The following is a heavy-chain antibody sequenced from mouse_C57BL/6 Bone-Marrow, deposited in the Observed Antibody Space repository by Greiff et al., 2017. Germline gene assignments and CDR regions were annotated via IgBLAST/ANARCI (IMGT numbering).Heavy chain of an antibody. J-gene: IGHJ3*01. Sequence: EVNLVESGGGLVQSGRSLRLSCATSGFTFSDFYMEWVRQAPGEGLEWIAASRNKANDYTTEYSASVKGRFIGSSDTSQSILYLQMNALRAEDTAIYYCARDASDSSGFWFAYWGQGTLVTVSA. CDR3: ARDASDSSGFWFAY. CDR2: SRNKANDYTT. D-gene: IGHD3-2*02. CDR1: GFTFSDFY. V-gene: IGHV7-1*01.